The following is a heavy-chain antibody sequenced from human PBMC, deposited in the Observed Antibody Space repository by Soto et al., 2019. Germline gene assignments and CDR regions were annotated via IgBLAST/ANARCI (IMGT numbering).Heavy chain of an antibody. CDR2: ISSSSSTI. V-gene: IGHV3-48*01. J-gene: IGHJ5*02. CDR1: GFTFSSYS. CDR3: AGQGGSRLNLFDP. Sequence: PGGSLRLSCAASGFTFSSYSMNWVRQAPGKGLEWVSYISSSSSTIYYADSVKGRFTISRDNAKNSLYLQMNSLRAEDTAVYYCAGQGGSRLNLFDPWGQGALVTGSA. D-gene: IGHD6-13*01.